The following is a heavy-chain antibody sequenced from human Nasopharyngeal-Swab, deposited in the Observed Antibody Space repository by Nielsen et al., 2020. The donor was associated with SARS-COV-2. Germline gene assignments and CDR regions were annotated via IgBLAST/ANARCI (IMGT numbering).Heavy chain of an antibody. V-gene: IGHV4-39*01. D-gene: IGHD5-18*01. CDR1: GGSISSSSYY. Sequence: SETLSLTCTVSGGSISSSSYYWGWIRQPPGKGLEWIGSIYYSGSTYYNPSLKSRVTISVDTSKNQFSLKLSSVTAADTAVYYCARQSTQLPYYYYGMDVWGQGTTVTVSS. CDR2: IYYSGST. CDR3: ARQSTQLPYYYYGMDV. J-gene: IGHJ6*02.